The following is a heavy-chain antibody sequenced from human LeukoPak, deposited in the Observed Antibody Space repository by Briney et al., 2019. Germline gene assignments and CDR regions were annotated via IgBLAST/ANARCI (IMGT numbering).Heavy chain of an antibody. V-gene: IGHV4-59*12. CDR1: GGSFSGYY. J-gene: IGHJ4*02. D-gene: IGHD3-10*01. CDR3: ARRSPPYYYGSGPIDY. Sequence: SETLSLTCAVYGGSFSGYYWSWIRQPPGKGLEWIGYIYYSGSTNYNPSLKSRVTIPVDTSKNQFSLKLSSVTAADTAVYYCARRSPPYYYGSGPIDYWGQGTLVTVSS. CDR2: IYYSGST.